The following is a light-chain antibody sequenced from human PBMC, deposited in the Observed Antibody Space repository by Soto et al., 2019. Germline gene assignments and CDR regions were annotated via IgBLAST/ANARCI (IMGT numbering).Light chain of an antibody. J-gene: IGLJ2*01. CDR1: SSNIGADYG. V-gene: IGLV1-40*01. Sequence: QSALTQPPSVSGAPGQRVTISCTGSSSNIGADYGVHWYQHLPGTAPKLLIYRNNIRPSGVSDRFSGSKSGSSASLAITGLQAEDEADYYCQSYDISLPGSRVVFGGGTKLTVL. CDR2: RNN. CDR3: QSYDISLPGSRVV.